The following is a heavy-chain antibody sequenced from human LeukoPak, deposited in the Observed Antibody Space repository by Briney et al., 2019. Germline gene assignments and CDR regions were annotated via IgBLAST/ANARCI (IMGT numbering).Heavy chain of an antibody. J-gene: IGHJ4*02. CDR3: AKDLINDILTGFDY. CDR1: GFTFSSYG. D-gene: IGHD3-9*01. V-gene: IGHV3-30*18. CDR2: ISYDGSNK. Sequence: GGSLRLSCAASGFTFSSYGMHWVRQAPGKGLEWVSVISYDGSNKYYADSVKGRFTISRDNSKNTLYLQMNSLRAEATAVYYCAKDLINDILTGFDYWGQGTLVTVSS.